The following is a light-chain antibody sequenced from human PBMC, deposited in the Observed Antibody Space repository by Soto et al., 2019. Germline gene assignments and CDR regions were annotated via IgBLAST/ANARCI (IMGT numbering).Light chain of an antibody. CDR2: DVS. Sequence: QSVLTQPASVSGSPGQSITISCTGTSSDVGGYNYVSWYQHHPGKAPKLIIYDVSNRPSGVPIRFSGSKSDNTASLTISGLQPEDEADYHCSSYTTSNTRQIVFGTGSMVTVL. CDR3: SSYTTSNTRQIV. V-gene: IGLV2-14*03. CDR1: SSDVGGYNY. J-gene: IGLJ1*01.